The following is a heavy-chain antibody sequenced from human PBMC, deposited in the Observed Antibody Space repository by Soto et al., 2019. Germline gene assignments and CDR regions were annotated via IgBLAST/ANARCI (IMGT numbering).Heavy chain of an antibody. CDR3: ARDAYDVPYDYYYVDV. J-gene: IGHJ6*03. CDR2: INAGNGNT. V-gene: IGHV1-3*01. D-gene: IGHD5-12*01. CDR1: GYTFTSYA. Sequence: ASVKVSCKASGYTFTSYAMHWVRQAPGQRLEWMGWINAGNGNTKYSQKFQGRVTITRDTSASTAYMELSNLRSEDTAVYYCARDAYDVPYDYYYVDVWGKGTTVTVSS.